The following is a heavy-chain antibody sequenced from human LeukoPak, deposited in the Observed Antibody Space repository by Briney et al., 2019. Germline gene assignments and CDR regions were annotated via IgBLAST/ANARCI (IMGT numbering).Heavy chain of an antibody. J-gene: IGHJ4*02. CDR2: ISYDGSNK. V-gene: IGHV3-30*04. Sequence: PGRSLRLSCAASGFTFSSYAMHWVRQAPGKGLEWVAVISYDGSNKYYADSVKGRFTISRDNSKNTLYLQMNSLRAEDTAVYYCARDHFAVIQSGGSCYDYWGQGTLVTVSS. CDR1: GFTFSSYA. CDR3: ARDHFAVIQSGGSCYDY. D-gene: IGHD2-15*01.